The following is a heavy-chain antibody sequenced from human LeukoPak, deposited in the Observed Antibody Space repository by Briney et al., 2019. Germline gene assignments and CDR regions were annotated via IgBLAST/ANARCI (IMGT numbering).Heavy chain of an antibody. V-gene: IGHV4-61*01. D-gene: IGHD3-22*01. CDR2: IYYSGST. J-gene: IGHJ5*02. CDR1: GGSVSSGSYY. Sequence: SETLSLTCTVSGGSVSSGSYYWSWIRQPPGKGLEWIGYIYYSGSTNYNPSLKSRVTISVDTSKNQFSLKLSSVTAADTAVYYCARGWAYYYDSSGYYWFDPWGQGTLVTVSS. CDR3: ARGWAYYYDSSGYYWFDP.